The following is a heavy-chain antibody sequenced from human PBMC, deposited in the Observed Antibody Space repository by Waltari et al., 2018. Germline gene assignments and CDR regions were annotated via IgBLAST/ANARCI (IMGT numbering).Heavy chain of an antibody. J-gene: IGHJ6*02. V-gene: IGHV3-30*04. D-gene: IGHD3-22*01. CDR1: EFPLSSYA. Sequence: QVQLVESGGGVVQPGRSLRLSCTASEFPLSSYALHWVRQAPGKGLEGVAVISYNERNIYYVDSVKGRFTISRDNSKKMLFLQMNSLINEDTAVYYCARDYCDRTNCHGMDVWGQGTTVIVSS. CDR3: ARDYCDRTNCHGMDV. CDR2: ISYNERNI.